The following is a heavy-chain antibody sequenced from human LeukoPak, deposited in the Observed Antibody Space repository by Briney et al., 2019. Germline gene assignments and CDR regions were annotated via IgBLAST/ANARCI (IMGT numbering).Heavy chain of an antibody. CDR1: GFTFSSYS. V-gene: IGHV3-48*01. D-gene: IGHD3-3*01. J-gene: IGHJ4*02. Sequence: PGGSLRLSCAASGFTFSSYSMNWVRQAPGKGLEWVSYISSSSSTIYYADSVKGRFTISRDNAKNSLYLQMNSLRAEDTAVYYCARAGPYYDFWSGYPFDYWGQGTLVTVSS. CDR3: ARAGPYYDFWSGYPFDY. CDR2: ISSSSSTI.